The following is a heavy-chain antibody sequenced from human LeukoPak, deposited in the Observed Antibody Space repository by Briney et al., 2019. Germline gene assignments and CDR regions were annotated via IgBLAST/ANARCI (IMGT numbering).Heavy chain of an antibody. V-gene: IGHV3-66*01. Sequence: GSLRLSCAASGFTVSSNYMSWVRQAPGKGLEWLSIIYSGGNTYYADSGKGRFTISRDNSKNTVFLQMNSLRAEDTAVYYCARVIVDTGYDAFDIWGQGTMVTVSS. CDR1: GFTVSSNY. D-gene: IGHD5-18*01. CDR3: ARVIVDTGYDAFDI. J-gene: IGHJ3*02. CDR2: IYSGGNT.